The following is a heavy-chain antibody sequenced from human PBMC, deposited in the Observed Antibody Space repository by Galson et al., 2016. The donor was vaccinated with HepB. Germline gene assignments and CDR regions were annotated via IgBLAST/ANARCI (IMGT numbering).Heavy chain of an antibody. CDR3: ATDLGPRGIWDVDGFDV. D-gene: IGHD1-14*01. CDR2: ISTASSYK. Sequence: SLRLSCAASGFTFSSYSMTWVRQAPGQGLEWVASISTASSYKYYADSVKGRFTISRDNAKNPLNLQMNGLRAGDTAVYYCATDLGPRGIWDVDGFDVWGQGTMVTVSS. J-gene: IGHJ3*01. V-gene: IGHV3-21*01. CDR1: GFTFSSYS.